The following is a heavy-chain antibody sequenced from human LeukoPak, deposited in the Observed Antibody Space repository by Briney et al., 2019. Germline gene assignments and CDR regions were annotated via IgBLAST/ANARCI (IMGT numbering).Heavy chain of an antibody. D-gene: IGHD6-6*01. CDR2: IKSDGSST. J-gene: IGHJ3*02. Sequence: GGSLRLSCAASGFTFSSYWMHWVRQAPGKGLVWVSRIKSDGSSTSYADSVKGRFTISRANAKNTLYLQMNSLRAEDTAVYYCARTSAARYAFDIWGQGTMVTVSS. CDR1: GFTFSSYW. V-gene: IGHV3-74*01. CDR3: ARTSAARYAFDI.